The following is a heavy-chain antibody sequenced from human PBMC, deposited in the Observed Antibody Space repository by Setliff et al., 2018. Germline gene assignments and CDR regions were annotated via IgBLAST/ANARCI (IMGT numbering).Heavy chain of an antibody. D-gene: IGHD1-26*01. CDR2: LHSSGST. J-gene: IGHJ4*02. CDR1: GLSLSSTTYY. CDR3: ARDNPILGATDY. Sequence: PSETLSLTCTVSGLSLSSTTYYWAWVRQPAGKGLEWVGRLHSSGSTNYNPSLKNRVSISMDTSKNHFSLKLSSLTAADTALYFCARDNPILGATDYWGQGSLVTVSS. V-gene: IGHV4-61*02.